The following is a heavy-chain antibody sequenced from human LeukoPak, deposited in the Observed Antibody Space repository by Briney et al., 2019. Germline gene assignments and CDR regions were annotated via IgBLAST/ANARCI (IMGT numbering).Heavy chain of an antibody. D-gene: IGHD6-19*01. Sequence: SGTLSLTCTVSGGSISSGSYYWSWIRQPAGKGLEWIGRIYTSGSTNYNPSLKSRVTISVDTSKNQFSLKLSSVTAADTAVYYCARGGSSGFYWYFDLWGRGTLVTVSS. V-gene: IGHV4-61*02. J-gene: IGHJ2*01. CDR2: IYTSGST. CDR1: GGSISSGSYY. CDR3: ARGGSSGFYWYFDL.